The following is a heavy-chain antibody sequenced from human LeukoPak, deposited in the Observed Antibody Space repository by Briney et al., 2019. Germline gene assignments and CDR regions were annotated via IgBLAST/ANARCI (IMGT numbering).Heavy chain of an antibody. V-gene: IGHV1-2*02. D-gene: IGHD1-26*01. J-gene: IGHJ4*02. CDR3: AGDRSGSYDY. CDR2: INPNSGGT. Sequence: XHWVRQXPGQGLEWMGWINPNSGGTNYAQKFQGRVTMTRDTSISTAYMELSRLRSDDTAVYYCAGDRSGSYDYWGQGTLVTVSS.